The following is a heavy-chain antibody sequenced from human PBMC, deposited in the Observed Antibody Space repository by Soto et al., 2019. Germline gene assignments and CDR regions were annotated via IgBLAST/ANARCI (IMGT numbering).Heavy chain of an antibody. V-gene: IGHV3-33*01. CDR1: GFTFSSYG. CDR2: IWYDGSNK. D-gene: IGHD3-22*01. CDR3: ARTPLYYYDSSGLDY. J-gene: IGHJ4*02. Sequence: GGSLRLSCAASGFTFSSYGMHWVRQAPGKGLEWVAVIWYDGSNKYYADSVKGRFTISRDNSKNTLYLQMNSLRSDDTAVYYCARTPLYYYDSSGLDYWGQGTLVTVSS.